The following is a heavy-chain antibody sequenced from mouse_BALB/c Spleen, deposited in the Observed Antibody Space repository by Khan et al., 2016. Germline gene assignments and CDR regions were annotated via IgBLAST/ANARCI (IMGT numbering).Heavy chain of an antibody. Sequence: QIQLVQSGPELKKPGETVKISCKASGYTFTNYGMNWVKQAPGKGLKWMGWINTYTGEPTYADDFKGRFAFSLETSASTAYLQINNLKNEDTATYFCASIYAGYYVGLYYAMAYWGQGTSVTVSS. V-gene: IGHV9-3-1*01. D-gene: IGHD2-3*01. CDR3: ASIYAGYYVGLYYAMAY. CDR2: INTYTGEP. CDR1: GYTFTNYG. J-gene: IGHJ4*01.